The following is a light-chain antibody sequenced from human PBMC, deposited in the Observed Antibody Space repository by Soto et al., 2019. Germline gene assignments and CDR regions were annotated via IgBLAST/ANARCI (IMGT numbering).Light chain of an antibody. Sequence: QSVMTQPPSASGTPGQRVTISCSGSSSNVGSNYVYWYQQLPGTAPKLLINRDNQRPSGVPERFSGSKFGTSASLAISGLRSEDEADYYCAAWDDSLSGRVFGGGTQLTVL. CDR1: SSNVGSNY. CDR2: RDN. CDR3: AAWDDSLSGRV. V-gene: IGLV1-47*01. J-gene: IGLJ3*02.